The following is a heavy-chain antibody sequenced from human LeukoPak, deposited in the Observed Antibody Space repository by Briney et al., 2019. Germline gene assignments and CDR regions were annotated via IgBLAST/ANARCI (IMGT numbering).Heavy chain of an antibody. CDR3: ARVSVPLDAFDI. CDR1: GYTFTSYG. CDR2: ISAYNGNT. Sequence: ASVTVSCKASGYTFTSYGISWVRQAPGQGLEWMGWISAYNGNTNYAQKLQGRVTMTTDTSTSTAYMELRSLRSDDTAVYYCARVSVPLDAFDIWGQGTMVTVSS. V-gene: IGHV1-18*01. J-gene: IGHJ3*02.